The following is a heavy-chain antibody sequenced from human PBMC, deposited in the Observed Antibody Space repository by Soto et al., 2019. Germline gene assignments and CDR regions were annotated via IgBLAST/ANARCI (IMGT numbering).Heavy chain of an antibody. CDR3: GRDSGGFDY. D-gene: IGHD3-10*01. Sequence: PGGSLRLSCAASGFTFSSYGMHWVRQAPGKGLEWVAVIWYDGSNKYYADSVEGRFTISRDNSKNTLYLQMNSLRAEDTAVYYCGRDSGGFDYWGQGTLVTVSS. CDR2: IWYDGSNK. V-gene: IGHV3-33*01. CDR1: GFTFSSYG. J-gene: IGHJ4*02.